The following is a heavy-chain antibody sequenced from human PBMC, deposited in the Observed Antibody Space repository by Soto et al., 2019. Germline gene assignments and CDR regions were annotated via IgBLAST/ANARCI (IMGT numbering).Heavy chain of an antibody. D-gene: IGHD6-19*01. CDR2: FDPEDGET. CDR1: GYTLTELS. J-gene: IGHJ3*02. CDR3: ATVYSSGWFDAFDI. V-gene: IGHV1-24*01. Sequence: ASVKVSCKVSGYTLTELSMHWVRQAPGKGLEWMGGFDPEDGETIYAQKFQGRVTMTEDTSTDTAYMELSSLRSEDTAVYHCATVYSSGWFDAFDIWGQGTMVTVSS.